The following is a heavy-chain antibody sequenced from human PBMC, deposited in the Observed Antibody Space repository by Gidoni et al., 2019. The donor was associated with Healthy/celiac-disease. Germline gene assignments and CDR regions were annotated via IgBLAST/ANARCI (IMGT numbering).Heavy chain of an antibody. Sequence: VQLVESGGGVVQPGRSLRLSCAASGFTSSSYGMHWVRQAPGKGLEWVEVISYDGSNKYYADSVKGRFTISRDNSKNTLYLQMNSLRAEDTAVYYCAKDLQLWTNYFDYWGQGTLVTVSS. CDR1: GFTSSSYG. V-gene: IGHV3-30*18. CDR2: ISYDGSNK. D-gene: IGHD5-18*01. CDR3: AKDLQLWTNYFDY. J-gene: IGHJ4*02.